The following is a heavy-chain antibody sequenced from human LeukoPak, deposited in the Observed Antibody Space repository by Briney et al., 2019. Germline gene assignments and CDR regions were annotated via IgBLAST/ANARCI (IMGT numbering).Heavy chain of an antibody. CDR2: ISGSGGST. D-gene: IGHD3-10*01. CDR3: AKTGGLWFGGN. Sequence: GGSLRLSCAASGFTFSSYGMSWVRQAPGKGLEWVSAISGSGGSTYYADSVKGRFTISRDNSKNTLYLQMNSLRAEDTAVYYCAKTGGLWFGGNWGQGTLVTVSS. V-gene: IGHV3-23*01. J-gene: IGHJ4*02. CDR1: GFTFSSYG.